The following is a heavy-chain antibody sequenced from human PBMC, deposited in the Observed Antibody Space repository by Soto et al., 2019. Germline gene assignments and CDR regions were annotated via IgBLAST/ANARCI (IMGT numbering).Heavy chain of an antibody. V-gene: IGHV1-3*01. CDR3: ATDTEDLEDDAFDI. CDR2: INAGNGNT. CDR1: GYTFTSYA. Sequence: ASVKVSCKASGYTFTSYAMRWVRQAPGQRLEWMGWINAGNGNTKYSQKFQGRVTITRDTSASTAYMELSSLRSEDTAEYYCATDTEDLEDDAFDIWGQGTMVTVSS. D-gene: IGHD1-1*01. J-gene: IGHJ3*02.